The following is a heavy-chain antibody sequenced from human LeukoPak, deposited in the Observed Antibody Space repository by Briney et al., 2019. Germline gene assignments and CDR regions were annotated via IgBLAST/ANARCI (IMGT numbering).Heavy chain of an antibody. Sequence: PSETLSLTCAVYGGSFSGYYWSWIRQPPGQGLEWIGEINHSGSTNYNPSLKSRVTISVDTSKNQFSLKLSSVTAADTAVYYCGRGRRGTMIVVVTSIAFDIWGQGTMVTVSS. J-gene: IGHJ3*02. CDR3: GRGRRGTMIVVVTSIAFDI. CDR1: GGSFSGYY. V-gene: IGHV4-34*01. CDR2: INHSGST. D-gene: IGHD3-22*01.